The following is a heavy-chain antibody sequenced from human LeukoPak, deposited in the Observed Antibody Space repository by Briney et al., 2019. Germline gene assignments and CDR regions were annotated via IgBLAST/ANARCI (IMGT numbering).Heavy chain of an antibody. D-gene: IGHD5-18*01. CDR1: GYTFTGYY. Sequence: ASVKVSCKASGYTFTGYYMHWVRQAPGQGREWMGWINPNSGGTNYAQKFQGRVTISVDTSKNQFSLKLSSVTAADTAVYYCASIDHHVDTATVTYHYYMDVWGKGTTVTVSS. CDR2: INPNSGGT. CDR3: ASIDHHVDTATVTYHYYMDV. J-gene: IGHJ6*03. V-gene: IGHV1-2*02.